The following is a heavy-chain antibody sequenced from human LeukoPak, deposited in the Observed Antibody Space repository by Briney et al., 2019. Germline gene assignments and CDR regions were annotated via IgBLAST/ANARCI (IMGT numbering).Heavy chain of an antibody. V-gene: IGHV3-23*01. CDR3: AKGQSGSYEHYFDY. J-gene: IGHJ4*02. CDR2: ISGSGGST. D-gene: IGHD1-26*01. CDR1: GFTFSSYA. Sequence: VGSLRLSCAASGFTFSSYAMSWVRQAPGKGLEWVSAISGSGGSTYYADSVKGRFTISRDNSKNTLYLQMNSLRAEDTAVYYCAKGQSGSYEHYFDYWGQGTLVTVSS.